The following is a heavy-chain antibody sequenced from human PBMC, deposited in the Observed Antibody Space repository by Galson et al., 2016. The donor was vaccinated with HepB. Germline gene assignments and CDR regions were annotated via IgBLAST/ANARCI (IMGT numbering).Heavy chain of an antibody. V-gene: IGHV1-24*01. CDR1: GYSLTELS. J-gene: IGHJ1*01. Sequence: SVKVSCKVSGYSLTELSMHWVRQAPGKGLEWMGGFDPDDGKMIYAQRFQGRVTMSEDTSTDTAYMELSSLSSEDTAMYFCATELYYYDNRGYPFQNWGQGTLVTVSS. CDR3: ATELYYYDNRGYPFQN. D-gene: IGHD3-22*01. CDR2: FDPDDGKM.